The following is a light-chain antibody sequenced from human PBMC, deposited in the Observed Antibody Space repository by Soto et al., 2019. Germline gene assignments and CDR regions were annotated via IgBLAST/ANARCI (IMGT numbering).Light chain of an antibody. J-gene: IGKJ5*01. CDR2: GAS. Sequence: EIVMTQSPATLSVSPGERVTLSCRASQSVSSDLAWYQQKPGQSPRLLIYGASTRATGIPARFSGSGSGTEFTLTISSLQSADFAVYYCRQYTNWPLIFGQGTRLEIK. V-gene: IGKV3-15*01. CDR1: QSVSSD. CDR3: RQYTNWPLI.